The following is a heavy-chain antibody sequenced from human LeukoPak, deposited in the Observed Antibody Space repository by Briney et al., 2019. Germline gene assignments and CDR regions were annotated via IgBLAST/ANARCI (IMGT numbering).Heavy chain of an antibody. J-gene: IGHJ4*02. CDR2: IRYDGSNK. Sequence: GGSLRLSCAASGFTFSSYGMHWVRQAPGKGLEGVAFIRYDGSNKYYADSVKGRFTISRDNSKNTLYLQMNSLRAEDTAVYYCAKDIVVVPAAMSHWGQGTLVTVSS. CDR3: AKDIVVVPAAMSH. CDR1: GFTFSSYG. D-gene: IGHD2-2*01. V-gene: IGHV3-30*02.